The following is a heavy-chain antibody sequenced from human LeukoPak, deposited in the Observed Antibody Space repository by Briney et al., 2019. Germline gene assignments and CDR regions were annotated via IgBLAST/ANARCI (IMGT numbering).Heavy chain of an antibody. CDR3: AKGTPVDY. Sequence: SETLSLTCSASGVSIGDPPDHWTWIRQPPRKGLEWIGTIYSFGGSHSSPSLQSRVTLSLDTSKNQFSLRLTSVTAADTAVYFCAKGTPVDYWGPGILVTVSS. D-gene: IGHD2-15*01. J-gene: IGHJ4*02. CDR2: IYSFGGS. CDR1: GVSIGDPPDH. V-gene: IGHV4-39*07.